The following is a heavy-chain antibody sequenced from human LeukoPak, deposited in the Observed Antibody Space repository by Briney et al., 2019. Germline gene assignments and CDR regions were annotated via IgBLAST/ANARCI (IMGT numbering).Heavy chain of an antibody. CDR2: IYYSGST. CDR3: ARALPDAFDI. J-gene: IGHJ3*02. V-gene: IGHV4-31*03. CDR1: GGSISSGGYY. Sequence: SGTLSLTCTVSGGSISSGGYYWSWISQHPGKGLEWIGYIYYSGSTYYNPSLKSRVTISVDTSKNQFSLKLSSVTAADTAVYYCARALPDAFDIWGQGTMVTVSS.